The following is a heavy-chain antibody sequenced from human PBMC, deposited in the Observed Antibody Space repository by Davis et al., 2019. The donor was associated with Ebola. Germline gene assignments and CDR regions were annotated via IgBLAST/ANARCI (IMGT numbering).Heavy chain of an antibody. CDR2: ISYDGSNK. D-gene: IGHD6-19*01. CDR1: GFTSSSYA. Sequence: GGPLRPSCAPPGFTSSSYAMHWVRQAPGKGLEWVAVISYDGSNKYYADSVKGRFTISRDNSKNTLYLQMNSLRAEDTAVYYCARGYSSGWVPLDYWGQGTLVTVSS. J-gene: IGHJ4*02. CDR3: ARGYSSGWVPLDY. V-gene: IGHV3-30-3*01.